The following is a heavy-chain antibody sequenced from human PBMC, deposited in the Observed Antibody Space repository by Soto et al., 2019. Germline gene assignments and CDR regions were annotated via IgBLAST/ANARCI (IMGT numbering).Heavy chain of an antibody. V-gene: IGHV3-74*03. CDR3: EKLPWAVAPS. J-gene: IGHJ4*02. CDR1: GDRVGNSG. Sequence: SLRLSSADCGDRVGNSGIHGVRQAPGKGLEWVSHIGPDGTDIVYADSVKGRFIISRDNARNTVYLQMNSLEAEDTAVYYCEKLPWAVAPSWGQGILVTVSS. CDR2: IGPDGTDI. D-gene: IGHD1-1*01.